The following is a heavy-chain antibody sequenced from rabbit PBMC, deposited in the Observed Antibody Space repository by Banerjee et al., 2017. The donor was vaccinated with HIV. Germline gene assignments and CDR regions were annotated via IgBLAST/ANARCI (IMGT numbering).Heavy chain of an antibody. D-gene: IGHD4-1*01. J-gene: IGHJ4*01. CDR2: IYAGSSDSS. Sequence: QSLEESGGDLVKPEGSLTLTCTASGFSFSNNYVMCWVRQAPGKGLEWIACIYAGSSDSSYYASWAKGRFTISKTSSTTVTLQMTSLTAADTATYFCARDLAGVIGWNFNLWGPGTLVTVS. V-gene: IGHV1S40*01. CDR3: ARDLAGVIGWNFNL. CDR1: GFSFSNNYV.